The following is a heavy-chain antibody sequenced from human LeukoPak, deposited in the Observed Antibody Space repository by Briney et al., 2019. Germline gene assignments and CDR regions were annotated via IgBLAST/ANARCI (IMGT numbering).Heavy chain of an antibody. CDR2: IYYSGST. J-gene: IGHJ4*02. CDR3: ARVGHRDEDHFDH. V-gene: IGHV4-39*07. D-gene: IGHD5-24*01. CDR1: GGSISTSSYY. Sequence: PSETLSLTCTVSGGSISTSSYYWGWIRQPPGKGLEWIGSIYYSGSTYYNPSLKSRVTISVDTSKNQFSLKLSSVTAADTAVYYCARVGHRDEDHFDHWGQGTLVTVSS.